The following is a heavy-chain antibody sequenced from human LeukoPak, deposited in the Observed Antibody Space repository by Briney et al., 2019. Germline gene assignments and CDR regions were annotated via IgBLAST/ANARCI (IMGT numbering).Heavy chain of an antibody. J-gene: IGHJ4*02. Sequence: SETLSLTCTVSGGSISSYYWSWIRQPPGKGLEWIGRTYTSGSTNYNPSLKSRVTISVDTSKNQFSLKLSSVTAADTAVYYCAREGTAMVQSPFDYWGQGTLVTVSS. V-gene: IGHV4-4*08. CDR3: AREGTAMVQSPFDY. CDR2: TYTSGST. D-gene: IGHD5-18*01. CDR1: GGSISSYY.